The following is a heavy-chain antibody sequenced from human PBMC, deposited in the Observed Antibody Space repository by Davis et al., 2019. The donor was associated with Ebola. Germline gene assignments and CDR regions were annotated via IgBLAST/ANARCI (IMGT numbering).Heavy chain of an antibody. D-gene: IGHD5-18*01. CDR3: ARDGYSYGLGGR. Sequence: SVKVSCKVSGYTFTSYGISWVRQAPGQGLEWMGRIIPILGIANYAQKFQGRVTITADKSTSTAYMELSSLRSEDTAVYYCARDGYSYGLGGRWGQGTLVTVSS. CDR2: IIPILGIA. CDR1: GYTFTSYG. J-gene: IGHJ4*02. V-gene: IGHV1-69*04.